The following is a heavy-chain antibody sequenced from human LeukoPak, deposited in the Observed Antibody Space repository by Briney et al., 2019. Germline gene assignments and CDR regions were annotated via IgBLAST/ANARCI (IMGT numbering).Heavy chain of an antibody. Sequence: SETLSLTCAVSGGSISSSNWWSWVRPPPGKGLEWIGESYHSGSTNYNPSLKSRITISIDKSKNQFSLKLSSVTAADTAVYHCARVGSTSGYYVDWGQGTLVTVSS. V-gene: IGHV4-4*02. CDR3: ARVGSTSGYYVD. D-gene: IGHD3-22*01. CDR2: SYHSGST. J-gene: IGHJ4*02. CDR1: GGSISSSNW.